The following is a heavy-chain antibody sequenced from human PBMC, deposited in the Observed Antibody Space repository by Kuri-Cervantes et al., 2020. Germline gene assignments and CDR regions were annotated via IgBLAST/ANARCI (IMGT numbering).Heavy chain of an antibody. Sequence: SVKVSCKASGGTFSSYAISWVRQAPGQGLEWMGGIIPIFGTANYAQKFQGRVTITADKSTSTAYMELSSLRSEDAAVYYCASGTLNYDYIWGSYRGNWFDPWGQGTLVTVSS. CDR2: IIPIFGTA. CDR3: ASGTLNYDYIWGSYRGNWFDP. CDR1: GGTFSSYA. V-gene: IGHV1-69*06. J-gene: IGHJ5*02. D-gene: IGHD3-16*02.